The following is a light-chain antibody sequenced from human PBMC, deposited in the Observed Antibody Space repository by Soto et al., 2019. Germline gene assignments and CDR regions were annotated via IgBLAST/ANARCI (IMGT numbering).Light chain of an antibody. Sequence: QSALTQPASLSGSPGQSITISCTGTSSDIGAYDYVSWFQQHPGKAPKLMISEVNNRPSGVSNRFPGSKSGNTAYLTVSGLQVEDEADYYCIAFTTSSGLNYVYGTGTNVTVL. CDR3: IAFTTSSGLNYV. CDR2: EVN. V-gene: IGLV2-14*01. CDR1: SSDIGAYDY. J-gene: IGLJ1*01.